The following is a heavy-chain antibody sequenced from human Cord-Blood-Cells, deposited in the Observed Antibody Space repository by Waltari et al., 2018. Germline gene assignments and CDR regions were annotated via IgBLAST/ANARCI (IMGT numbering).Heavy chain of an antibody. V-gene: IGHV3-33*01. J-gene: IGHJ4*02. CDR3: AREWFREYFDY. D-gene: IGHD3-10*01. CDR2: IWYDGSNK. Sequence: QVPLVASGGGVVQPGRALRTPCAASGFPFSSYGMHWVCQAPGKGLEWGAVIWYDGSNKYYADSVKGRFTISRDNSKNTLYLQMNSLRAEDTAVYYCAREWFREYFDYWGQGTLVTVSS. CDR1: GFPFSSYG.